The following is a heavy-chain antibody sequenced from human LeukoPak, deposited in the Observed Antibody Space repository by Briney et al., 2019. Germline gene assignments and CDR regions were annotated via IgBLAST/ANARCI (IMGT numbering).Heavy chain of an antibody. Sequence: SETLSLTCAVYGGSFSGYYWSWIRQPPGKGLEWIGEINHSGSTNYNPPLKSRVTISVDTSKNQFSLKLSSVTAADTAVYYCARGSCSSTSCYRVWYFDLWGRGTLVTVSS. CDR2: INHSGST. V-gene: IGHV4-34*01. CDR3: ARGSCSSTSCYRVWYFDL. J-gene: IGHJ2*01. CDR1: GGSFSGYY. D-gene: IGHD2-2*02.